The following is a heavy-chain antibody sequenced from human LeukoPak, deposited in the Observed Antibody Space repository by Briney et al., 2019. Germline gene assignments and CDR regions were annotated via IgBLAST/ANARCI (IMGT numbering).Heavy chain of an antibody. D-gene: IGHD4-17*01. J-gene: IGHJ4*02. Sequence: PGGSLRLSCAASGFTFSSYWMHWVRQAPGKGLVRVSRINSDGSSTSYADSVKGRFTISRDNAKNTMYLQMNSLRAEDTAVYYCARDGATRTKKYYFDYWGQGTLVTVSS. CDR3: ARDGATRTKKYYFDY. V-gene: IGHV3-74*01. CDR2: INSDGSST. CDR1: GFTFSSYW.